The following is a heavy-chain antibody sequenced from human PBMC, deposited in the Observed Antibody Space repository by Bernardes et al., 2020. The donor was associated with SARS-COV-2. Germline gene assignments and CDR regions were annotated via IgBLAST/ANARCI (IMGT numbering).Heavy chain of an antibody. V-gene: IGHV3-9*01. J-gene: IGHJ4*02. CDR2: ISWGSGII. CDR1: GFAFDDYE. CDR3: AAYSKQIDF. Sequence: GGSLRLSCAASGFAFDDYEMHWVRQVPGKGLEWVSSISWGSGIIKYADPVKGRFTISRDNAKNSLYLEMNSLRAEDTAFYFCAAYSKQIDFWGQGTLVTVSS.